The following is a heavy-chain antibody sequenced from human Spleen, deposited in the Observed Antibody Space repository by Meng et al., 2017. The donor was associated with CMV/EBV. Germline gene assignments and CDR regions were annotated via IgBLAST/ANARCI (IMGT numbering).Heavy chain of an antibody. J-gene: IGHJ4*02. CDR1: GGSGRSGSYY. D-gene: IGHD1-1*01. Sequence: TVSGGSGRSGSYYWGWGRQPPGRGLEWIGYIYYSGSSNYNPSLKSRATISVHSSKTQFSLKVASVTAADTAVYFCARFSGNWFSFDSWGQGTLVTVSS. CDR3: ARFSGNWFSFDS. CDR2: IYYSGSS. V-gene: IGHV4-61*01.